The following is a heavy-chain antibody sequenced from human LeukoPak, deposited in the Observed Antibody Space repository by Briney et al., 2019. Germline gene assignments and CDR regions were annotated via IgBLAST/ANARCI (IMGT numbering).Heavy chain of an antibody. V-gene: IGHV4-31*03. Sequence: SQTLSLTCTVSGGSISSGGYYWSWIRQHPGKGLEWIGYIYYSGSTYYNPSLKSRVTISVDTSKNQFSLNLSSVTAADTAVYYCARESHYDILTGYYWVAGMDVWGKGTTVTVSS. D-gene: IGHD3-9*01. CDR2: IYYSGST. J-gene: IGHJ6*04. CDR3: ARESHYDILTGYYWVAGMDV. CDR1: GGSISSGGYY.